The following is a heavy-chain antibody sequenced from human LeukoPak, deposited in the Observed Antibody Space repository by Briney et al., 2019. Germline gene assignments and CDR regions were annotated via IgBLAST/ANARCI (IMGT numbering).Heavy chain of an antibody. V-gene: IGHV3-9*03. J-gene: IGHJ4*02. D-gene: IGHD6-6*01. CDR2: ISWNSGSI. CDR3: AKDIEQLPRGYFDY. Sequence: PGGSLRLSCAASGFTFDDYAMHWVRQAPGKGLEWVSGISWNSGSIGYADSVKGRFTISRDNAKNSLYLQMNSLRVEDMALYYCAKDIEQLPRGYFDYWGQGTLVTVSS. CDR1: GFTFDDYA.